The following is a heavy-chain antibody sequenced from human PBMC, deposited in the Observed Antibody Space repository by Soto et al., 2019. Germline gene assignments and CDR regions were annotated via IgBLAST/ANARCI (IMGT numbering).Heavy chain of an antibody. Sequence: QVQLQESGPGLVKPSQTLSLTCTVSGGSISSGDYYWSWIRQPPGKGLEWIGYIYHSGSAYYNPSLKSRVTISVDTSKNQFSLNLSSVTAAYTAVYYCARERPDGARLDPWGQGTLVTVSS. D-gene: IGHD6-6*01. CDR2: IYHSGSA. J-gene: IGHJ5*02. V-gene: IGHV4-30-4*01. CDR3: ARERPDGARLDP. CDR1: GGSISSGDYY.